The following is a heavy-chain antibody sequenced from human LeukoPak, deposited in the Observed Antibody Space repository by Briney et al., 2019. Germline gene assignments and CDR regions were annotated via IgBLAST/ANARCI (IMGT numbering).Heavy chain of an antibody. CDR2: IYHSGST. V-gene: IGHV4-30-2*01. CDR3: ARGEYYYDSSGYYKNWFDP. D-gene: IGHD3-22*01. CDR1: GGSISSGGYS. J-gene: IGHJ5*02. Sequence: SETLSLTCAVSGGSISSGGYSWRWIRQPPGKGLEWIGYIYHSGSTYYNPSLKSRVTISVDRSKNQFSLKLSSVTAADTAVYYCARGEYYYDSSGYYKNWFDPWGQGTLVTVSS.